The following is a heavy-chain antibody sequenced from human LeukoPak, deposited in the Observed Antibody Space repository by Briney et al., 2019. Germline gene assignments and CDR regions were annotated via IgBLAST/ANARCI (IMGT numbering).Heavy chain of an antibody. V-gene: IGHV1-2*02. Sequence: ASVKVSCKASGYTFTGYYMHWVRQAPGQGLEWMGWINPNSGGTNYAQKFQGRVTMTRDTSISTAYMELSRLRSDDTAVYYCASAVLRFLEWFPFDYWGRGTLVTVSS. CDR3: ASAVLRFLEWFPFDY. CDR1: GYTFTGYY. J-gene: IGHJ4*02. CDR2: INPNSGGT. D-gene: IGHD3-3*01.